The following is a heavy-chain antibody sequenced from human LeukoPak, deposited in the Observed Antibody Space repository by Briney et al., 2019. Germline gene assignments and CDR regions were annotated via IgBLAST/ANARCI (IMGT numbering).Heavy chain of an antibody. V-gene: IGHV3-23*01. CDR3: ARLPRSGSYYTTDY. D-gene: IGHD3-10*01. CDR2: IPGGGQTT. CDR1: GFTFSTND. Sequence: PGGSLRLSCAASGFTFSTNDMTWVRQAPGKGLEWVSTIPGGGQTTYYADSVKGRFTISRDNSKNTVYLQMNSLRAEGTAVYYCARLPRSGSYYTTDYWGQGTLVTVSS. J-gene: IGHJ4*02.